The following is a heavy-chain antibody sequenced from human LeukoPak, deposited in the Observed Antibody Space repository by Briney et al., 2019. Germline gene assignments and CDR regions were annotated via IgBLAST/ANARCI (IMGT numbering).Heavy chain of an antibody. CDR3: ARVVRGATTHYYYYMDV. V-gene: IGHV4-39*07. J-gene: IGHJ6*03. CDR1: GGSISSSSYY. CDR2: IYYSGST. D-gene: IGHD1-26*01. Sequence: PSETLSLTCTVSGGSISSSSYYWGWIRQPPGKGLEWIGSIYYSGSTYYNPSLKSRVTISVDTSKNQFSLKLSSVTAADTAVYYCARVVRGATTHYYYYMDVWGKGTTVTVSS.